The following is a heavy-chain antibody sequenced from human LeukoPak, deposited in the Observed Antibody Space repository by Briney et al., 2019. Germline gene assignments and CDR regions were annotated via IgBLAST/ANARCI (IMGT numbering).Heavy chain of an antibody. CDR1: GGSFSGYY. V-gene: IGHV4-34*01. Sequence: SETLSLTCAVYGGSFSGYYWSWIRQPPGKGLEWIGEINHSGSTNYSPSLKSRVTISLDTSKNQFSLKLRSVTAADTAVYYCARLKMGAYFDLWGRGTLVTVSS. J-gene: IGHJ2*01. CDR3: ARLKMGAYFDL. D-gene: IGHD3-16*01. CDR2: INHSGST.